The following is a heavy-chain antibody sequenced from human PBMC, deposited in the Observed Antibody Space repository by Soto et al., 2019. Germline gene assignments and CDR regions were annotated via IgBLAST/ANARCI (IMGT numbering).Heavy chain of an antibody. Sequence: SVKVSCKASGGTFSSYAISWVRQAPGQGLEWMGGIIPIFGTANYAQKFQGRVTITADESTSTAYMELSSLRSEDTAVYYCAGNSYGYSGYFDYWGQGTPVTVSS. CDR1: GGTFSSYA. D-gene: IGHD5-18*01. V-gene: IGHV1-69*13. CDR2: IIPIFGTA. J-gene: IGHJ4*02. CDR3: AGNSYGYSGYFDY.